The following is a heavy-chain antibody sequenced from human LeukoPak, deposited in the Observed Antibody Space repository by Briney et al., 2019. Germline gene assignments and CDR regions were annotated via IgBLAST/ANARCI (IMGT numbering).Heavy chain of an antibody. CDR2: IIPIFGIA. D-gene: IGHD2-15*01. CDR1: GGTFSSYA. CDR3: ARDLGEYCSGGSCSG. J-gene: IGHJ4*02. V-gene: IGHV1-69*01. Sequence: ASVKVSCKASGGTFSSYAISWVRQAPGQGLEWMGGIIPIFGIANYAQKFQGRVTITADESTSTAYMELSSLRSEDTAVYYCARDLGEYCSGGSCSGWGQGTLVTVSS.